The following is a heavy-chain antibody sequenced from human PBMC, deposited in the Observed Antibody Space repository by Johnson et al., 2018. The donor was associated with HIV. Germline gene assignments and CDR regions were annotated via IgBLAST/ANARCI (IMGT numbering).Heavy chain of an antibody. V-gene: IGHV3-30*02. D-gene: IGHD6-19*01. Sequence: VQLVESGGGVVQPGGSLRLSCAASRFTFSSYGMHWVRQAPGKGLEWVAFIRYDGSKIFYADSGKGRFHISRDNSKNTLYLQMNSLRAEDTAVYYCAKDCSSGWWRITKSDAFDIWGQGTMVTVSS. CDR3: AKDCSSGWWRITKSDAFDI. J-gene: IGHJ3*02. CDR2: IRYDGSKI. CDR1: RFTFSSYG.